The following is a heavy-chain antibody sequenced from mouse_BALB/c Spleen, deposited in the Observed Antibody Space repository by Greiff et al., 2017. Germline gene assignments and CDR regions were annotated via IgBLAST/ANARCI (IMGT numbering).Heavy chain of an antibody. Sequence: QVQLQQPGAELVKPGASVKLSCKASGYTFTSYWMHWVKQRPGQGLEWIGEINPSNGRTNYNEKFKSKATLTVDKSSSTAYMQLSSLTSEDSAVYYCARWDYGSGDYFDYWGQGTTLTVSS. CDR2: INPSNGRT. J-gene: IGHJ2*01. CDR1: GYTFTSYW. V-gene: IGHV1S81*02. D-gene: IGHD1-1*01. CDR3: ARWDYGSGDYFDY.